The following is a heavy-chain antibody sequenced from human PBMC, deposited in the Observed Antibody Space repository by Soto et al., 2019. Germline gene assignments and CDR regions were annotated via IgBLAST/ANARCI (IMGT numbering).Heavy chain of an antibody. CDR3: ASDYYDSSGYAFFQH. J-gene: IGHJ1*01. CDR1: GFTFSSYG. D-gene: IGHD3-22*01. Sequence: SLRLSCAASGFTFSSYGMHWVRQAPGKGLEWVAVIWYDGSNKYYADSVKGRFTISRDNSRNTLYLQMNSLRAEDTAVYYCASDYYDSSGYAFFQHWGQGTLVTVSS. CDR2: IWYDGSNK. V-gene: IGHV3-33*01.